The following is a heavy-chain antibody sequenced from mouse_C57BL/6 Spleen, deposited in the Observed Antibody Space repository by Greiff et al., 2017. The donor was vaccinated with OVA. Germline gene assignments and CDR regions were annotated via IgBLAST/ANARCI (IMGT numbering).Heavy chain of an antibody. V-gene: IGHV5-17*01. CDR3: ARGDAMGY. Sequence: VQLVESGGGLVKPGGSLKLSCAASGFTFCDYGMHWVRQGPEKGLEWVAYISSGSRTIYYADTVMGRFTNSRDNDKNTLFLQKTTLRSEDTAMFYCARGDAMGYWGQGTSVTGSS. J-gene: IGHJ4*01. CDR2: ISSGSRTI. CDR1: GFTFCDYG.